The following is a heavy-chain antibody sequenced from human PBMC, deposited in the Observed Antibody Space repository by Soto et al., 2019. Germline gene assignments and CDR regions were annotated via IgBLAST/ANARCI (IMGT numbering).Heavy chain of an antibody. J-gene: IGHJ5*01. D-gene: IGHD3-10*01. Sequence: QLQLQESGPGLVRPSETLSLTCSVSGASINNFAYYWGWIRQPPRKRLEWIGTVYYNENTYYNPSLKRRVAISVDTAKNQFSLNLRSVTAADTAIYFCARRERYYGSPGWFDPWGQGTLVTVSS. CDR3: ARRERYYGSPGWFDP. V-gene: IGHV4-39*01. CDR1: GASINNFAYY. CDR2: VYYNENT.